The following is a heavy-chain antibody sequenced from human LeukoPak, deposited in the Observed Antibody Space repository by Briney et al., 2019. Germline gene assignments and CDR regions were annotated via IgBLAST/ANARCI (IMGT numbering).Heavy chain of an antibody. CDR3: ARGLMTTASESWFDP. Sequence: SETLSLTCAVYGGSFSGYYWSWIRQPPGKGLEWIGEINHSGSTNYSPSLKSRVTISVDTSKNQFSLKLSSVTAADTAVYYCARGLMTTASESWFDPWGQGTLVTVSS. J-gene: IGHJ5*02. D-gene: IGHD4-17*01. V-gene: IGHV4-34*01. CDR2: INHSGST. CDR1: GGSFSGYY.